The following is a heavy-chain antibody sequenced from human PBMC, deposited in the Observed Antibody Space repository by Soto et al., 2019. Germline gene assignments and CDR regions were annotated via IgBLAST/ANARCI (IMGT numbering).Heavy chain of an antibody. J-gene: IGHJ4*02. CDR2: IIPIFGTA. Sequence: QVQLVQSGAAVKKPGSSVKVSCKASGGTFSSYAISWVRQAPGQGLEWMGGIIPIFGTANYAQKFQGRVTITADESTSTAYMELSSLRSEDTAVYYCARDDSYYYDSSGLQRLYYFDYWGQGTLVTVSS. CDR1: GGTFSSYA. D-gene: IGHD3-22*01. CDR3: ARDDSYYYDSSGLQRLYYFDY. V-gene: IGHV1-69*12.